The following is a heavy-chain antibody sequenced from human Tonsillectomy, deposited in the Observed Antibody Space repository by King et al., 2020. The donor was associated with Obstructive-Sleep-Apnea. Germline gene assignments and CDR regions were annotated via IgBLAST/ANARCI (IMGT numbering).Heavy chain of an antibody. J-gene: IGHJ4*02. CDR1: GGSISSYY. Sequence: VQLQESGPGLVKPSETLSLTCTVSGGSISSYYWSWIRQPPGKGLEWIGYIYYRGSTNYNPSLKSRVTISVDTSKNQFSLKLSSVTAADTAVYYCARLSLRTTVTTGGFDYWGQGTLVTVSS. V-gene: IGHV4-59*08. CDR3: ARLSLRTTVTTGGFDY. D-gene: IGHD4-17*01. CDR2: IYYRGST.